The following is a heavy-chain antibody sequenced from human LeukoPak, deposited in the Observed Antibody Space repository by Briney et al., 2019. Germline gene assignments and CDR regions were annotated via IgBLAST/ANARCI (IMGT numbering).Heavy chain of an antibody. CDR3: ARGLNYYDSSGYLDY. D-gene: IGHD3-22*01. Sequence: ATVKVSCKASGGTFSSYAISWVRQAPGQGLEWMGRIIPIFGTANYAQKFQGRVTITTDESTSTAYMELSSLRSEDTAVYYCARGLNYYDSSGYLDYWGQGTLVTVSS. J-gene: IGHJ4*02. CDR1: GGTFSSYA. V-gene: IGHV1-69*05. CDR2: IIPIFGTA.